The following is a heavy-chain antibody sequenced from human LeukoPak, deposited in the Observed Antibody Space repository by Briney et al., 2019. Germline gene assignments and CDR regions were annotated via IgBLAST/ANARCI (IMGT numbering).Heavy chain of an antibody. CDR1: GGTFSSYA. CDR2: IIPILGTA. D-gene: IGHD2-15*01. Sequence: SVKVSCKASGGTFSSYAISWVRQAPGQGLEWMGGIIPILGTANYAQKFQGRVTITADESTSTAYMELSSLRSEDTAVYYCARDRRYCSGGSCYFTDYYMDVWGKGTTVTVSS. J-gene: IGHJ6*03. V-gene: IGHV1-69*13. CDR3: ARDRRYCSGGSCYFTDYYMDV.